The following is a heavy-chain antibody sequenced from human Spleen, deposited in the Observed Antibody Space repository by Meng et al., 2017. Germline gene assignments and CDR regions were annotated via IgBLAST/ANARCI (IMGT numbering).Heavy chain of an antibody. D-gene: IGHD6-13*01. CDR1: GGSVSSAKHY. CDR2: NSNSAST. Sequence: EAEPGLVEPSGSLTLTCAASGGSVSSAKHYWSWIGQQRMKELGGYGENSNSASTNHNPSIKSRVTISVDKYKNQFSLRLSSVTAADTAVYYCARRRAADGMGYWGQGTLVTVSS. J-gene: IGHJ4*02. CDR3: ARRRAADGMGY. V-gene: IGHV4-4*02.